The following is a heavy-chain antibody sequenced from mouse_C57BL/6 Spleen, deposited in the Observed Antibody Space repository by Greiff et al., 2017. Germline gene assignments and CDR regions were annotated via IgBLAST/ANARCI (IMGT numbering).Heavy chain of an antibody. CDR2: IYPGSGNT. CDR3: ARSPTGTGAWFAY. D-gene: IGHD4-1*02. CDR1: GYSFTSYY. V-gene: IGHV1-66*01. Sequence: QVHVKQSGPELVKPGASVKISCKASGYSFTSYYIHWVKQRPGQGLEWIGWIYPGSGNTKYNEKFKGKATLTADTSSSTAYMQLSSLTSEDSAVYYCARSPTGTGAWFAYWGQGTLVTVSA. J-gene: IGHJ3*01.